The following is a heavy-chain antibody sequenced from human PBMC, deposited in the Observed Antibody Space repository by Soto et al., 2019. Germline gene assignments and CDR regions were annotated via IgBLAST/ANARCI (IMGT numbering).Heavy chain of an antibody. CDR1: GYSFTSQY. Sequence: QVQLVQSGAEVKKPGASVKISCEASGYSFTSQYVHWVRQAPGQGLEWMGIINPNGGSTTYAQKSRGGARSTMETSTRTAKTAKSSVTTAEPAVVYCAGKRGLLPGGGGTEPLDIWGQGTMVTVAS. D-gene: IGHD2-15*01. CDR2: INPNGGST. J-gene: IGHJ3*02. CDR3: AGKRGLLPGGGGTEPLDI. V-gene: IGHV1-46*03.